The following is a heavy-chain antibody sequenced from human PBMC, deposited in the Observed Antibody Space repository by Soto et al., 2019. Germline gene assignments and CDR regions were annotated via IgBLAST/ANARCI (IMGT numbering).Heavy chain of an antibody. Sequence: SVKVSCKASGGTFSSYTISWVRQAPGQGLEWMGRIIPILGIANYAQKFQGRVTITADKSTSTAYMELSSLRSEDTAVYYCASNSGSYLNELDYWGQGTLVTVSS. CDR2: IIPILGIA. CDR1: GGTFSSYT. J-gene: IGHJ4*02. D-gene: IGHD1-26*01. CDR3: ASNSGSYLNELDY. V-gene: IGHV1-69*02.